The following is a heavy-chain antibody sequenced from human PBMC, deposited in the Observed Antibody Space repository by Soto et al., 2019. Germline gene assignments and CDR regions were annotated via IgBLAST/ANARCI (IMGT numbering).Heavy chain of an antibody. CDR1: GGIFSSYS. CDR3: ARRDSGYPYAFEV. V-gene: IGHV1-69*02. CDR2: IIQMGGIT. Sequence: QVQLVQSGAEVKMPGSSVKVSCKASGGIFSSYSISWVRQAPAQGLEWMGRIIQMGGITNYAQRFQGRVTIIADTPTSTAYMELTSLTSDDTGIYYCARRDSGYPYAFEVWGQGTTVTVSS. J-gene: IGHJ3*01. D-gene: IGHD5-12*01.